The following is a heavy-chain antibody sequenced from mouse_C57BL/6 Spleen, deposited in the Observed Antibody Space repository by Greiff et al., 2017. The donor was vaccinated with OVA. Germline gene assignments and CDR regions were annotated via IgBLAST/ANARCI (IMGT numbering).Heavy chain of an antibody. CDR2: ISSGGDYI. D-gene: IGHD2-4*01. Sequence: EVMLVESGEGLVKPGGSLKLSCAASGFTFSSYAMSWVRQTPEKRLEWVAYISSGGDYIYYADTVQGRFTISRDNARNTLYLQMSILKSEDTSMYYCTRDRDYDDASYYAMDYWGQGTSVTVSS. J-gene: IGHJ4*01. V-gene: IGHV5-9-1*02. CDR3: TRDRDYDDASYYAMDY. CDR1: GFTFSSYA.